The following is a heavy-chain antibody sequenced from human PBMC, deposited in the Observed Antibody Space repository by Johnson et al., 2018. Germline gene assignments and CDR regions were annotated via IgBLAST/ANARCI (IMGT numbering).Heavy chain of an antibody. D-gene: IGHD2-15*01. CDR2: IYHTGTT. J-gene: IGHJ6*02. V-gene: IGHV4-59*02. CDR3: ARDTLALVVPYGVDV. CDR1: GGSVSSSY. Sequence: QVQLQESGPGLVKPSETLSLTCTVSGGSVSSSYWNWIRQPPGKGLEWIGYIYHTGTTNYNPSLQSRVTMSFDTSKNHFSLKLSSVPAAATAVYYCARDTLALVVPYGVDVGGQGTTVTVSS.